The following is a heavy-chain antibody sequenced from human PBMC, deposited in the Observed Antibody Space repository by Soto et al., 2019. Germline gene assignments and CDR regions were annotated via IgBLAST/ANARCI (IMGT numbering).Heavy chain of an antibody. CDR2: IDYDGVNK. CDR1: GFTFYNYA. D-gene: IGHD3-16*02. V-gene: IGHV3-23*01. J-gene: IGHJ6*02. CDR3: AKDFSFYESWTSPRYGVDV. Sequence: GGSLRLSCAASGFTFYNYAMNWVRQAPGKGLEWVSTIDYDGVNKHYADSVKGRFTVSRDNSENTLYLQMTSLRVEDTAVYFCAKDFSFYESWTSPRYGVDVWGQGTTVTVSS.